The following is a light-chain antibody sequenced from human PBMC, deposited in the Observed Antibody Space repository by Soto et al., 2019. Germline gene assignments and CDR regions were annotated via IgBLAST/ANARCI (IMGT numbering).Light chain of an antibody. J-gene: IGLJ2*01. CDR3: RSDTSSSPPVV. CDR2: DVS. Sequence: QSALTQPASVSGSPGQSITISCTGTSSDVGGYNYVSWYQQHPGTAPKLMIYDVSNRPSGVANRFSGSTSGNTASRTIAGLQDEDEADYYWRSDTSSSPPVVFGGGTKLTVL. V-gene: IGLV2-14*01. CDR1: SSDVGGYNY.